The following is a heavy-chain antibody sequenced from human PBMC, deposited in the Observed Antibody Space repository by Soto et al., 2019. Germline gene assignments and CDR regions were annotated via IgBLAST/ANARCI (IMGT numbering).Heavy chain of an antibody. V-gene: IGHV1-69*06. D-gene: IGHD5-18*01. Sequence: SVKVSCKASGGTFSSYAISCVRQAPGQGLEWMGGIIPIFGTANYAQKFQGRVTITADKSTSTAYMELSSLRSEDTAVYYCARVVDTAMVTSPDYYYYGMDVWGQGTTVTVSS. CDR3: ARVVDTAMVTSPDYYYYGMDV. J-gene: IGHJ6*02. CDR1: GGTFSSYA. CDR2: IIPIFGTA.